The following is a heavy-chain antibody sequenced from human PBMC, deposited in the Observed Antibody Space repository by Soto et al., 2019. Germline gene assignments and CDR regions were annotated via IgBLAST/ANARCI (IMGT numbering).Heavy chain of an antibody. D-gene: IGHD1-26*01. V-gene: IGHV5-51*01. CDR3: ARHQMGRLVGATSHYYYYGMDV. Sequence: PGESLKISCKGSGYSFTSYWIGWVRQMPGKGLDWMGIIYPGDSDTRYSPSFQGQVTISADKCISTAYLQWSSLKASDTAMYYCARHQMGRLVGATSHYYYYGMDVWSQGTTVPV. CDR1: GYSFTSYW. CDR2: IYPGDSDT. J-gene: IGHJ6*02.